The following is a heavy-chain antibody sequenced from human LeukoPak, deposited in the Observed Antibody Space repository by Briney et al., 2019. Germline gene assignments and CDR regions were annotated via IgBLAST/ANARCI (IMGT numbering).Heavy chain of an antibody. CDR2: INNSGSI. V-gene: IGHV4-34*01. CDR3: ARAPAAGYFQH. CDR1: GGSFSGYY. J-gene: IGHJ1*01. Sequence: SETLSLTCAVSGGSFSGYYWSWIRQTPGKGLEWIGEINNSGSINYNPSLKSRVTISVDTSKNQFSLKLNSLTAADTAVYYCARAPAAGYFQHWGQGTPVTVSS.